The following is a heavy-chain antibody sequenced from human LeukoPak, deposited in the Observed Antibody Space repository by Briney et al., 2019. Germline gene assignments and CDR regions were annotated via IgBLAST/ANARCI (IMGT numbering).Heavy chain of an antibody. CDR1: GGSFSGYY. Sequence: PSETLSLTCAVYGGSFSGYYWSWIRQPPGKGLEWIGYIYYSGNTYYNPSLKSRVTISVDTSKNQFSLKLSSVTAADTAVYYCARGRNYLVDYWGQGTLVTVSS. CDR2: IYYSGNT. J-gene: IGHJ4*02. D-gene: IGHD1-7*01. V-gene: IGHV4-34*09. CDR3: ARGRNYLVDY.